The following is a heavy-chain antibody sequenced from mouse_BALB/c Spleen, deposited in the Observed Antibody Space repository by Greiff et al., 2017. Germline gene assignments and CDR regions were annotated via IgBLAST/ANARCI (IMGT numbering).Heavy chain of an antibody. D-gene: IGHD1-1*01. CDR2: IDPSDSYT. V-gene: IGHV1S127*01. Sequence: QVQLQQPGAELVKPGASVKMSCKASGYTFTSYWMHWVKQRPGQGLEWIGTIDPSDSYTSYNQKFKGKATLTVDTSSSTAYMQLSSLTSEDTAVYYCARYTTVVAEAMDYWGQGTTLTVSS. CDR1: GYTFTSYW. J-gene: IGHJ4*01. CDR3: ARYTTVVAEAMDY.